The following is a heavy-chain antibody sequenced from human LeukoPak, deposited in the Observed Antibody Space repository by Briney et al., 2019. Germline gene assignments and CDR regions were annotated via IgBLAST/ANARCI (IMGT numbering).Heavy chain of an antibody. Sequence: VKVSCKASXGTYSSYAISWVRQAPGQGLEWMGRIIPILGIANYAQKFQGRVTITADKSTSTAYMELSSLRSEDTAVYYCARGLGGTIFGVVSASDYWGQGTLVTVSS. CDR1: XGTYSSYA. CDR2: IIPILGIA. J-gene: IGHJ4*02. V-gene: IGHV1-69*10. CDR3: ARGLGGTIFGVVSASDY. D-gene: IGHD3-3*01.